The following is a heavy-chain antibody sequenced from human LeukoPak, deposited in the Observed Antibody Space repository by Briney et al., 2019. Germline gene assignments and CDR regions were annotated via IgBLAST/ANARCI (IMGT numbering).Heavy chain of an antibody. V-gene: IGHV3-23*01. J-gene: IGHJ4*02. CDR2: ISGDGGTI. CDR3: ASLPFGSSWYVSRDY. Sequence: PGGSLRLSCAASGFTFSTYAMSWVRQAPGKGLEWVSAISGDGGTIYYADSVKGRFTISRDNSKNTLYLQMNSLRAEDTAVYYCASLPFGSSWYVSRDYWGQGTLVTVSS. CDR1: GFTFSTYA. D-gene: IGHD6-13*01.